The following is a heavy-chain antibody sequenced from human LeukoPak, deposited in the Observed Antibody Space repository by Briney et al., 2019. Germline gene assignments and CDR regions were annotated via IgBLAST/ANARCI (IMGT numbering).Heavy chain of an antibody. CDR1: GGTFSSYA. V-gene: IGHV1-18*01. CDR3: ARDGDTTVITKD. Sequence: ASVKVSCKASGGTFSSYAISWVRQAPGQGFEWMGWISANNGNTNYAQKLQGRVTMTTDTSTSTAYMELRSLRSDDTAVYYCARDGDTTVITKDWGQGTLVTVSS. CDR2: ISANNGNT. D-gene: IGHD4-11*01. J-gene: IGHJ4*02.